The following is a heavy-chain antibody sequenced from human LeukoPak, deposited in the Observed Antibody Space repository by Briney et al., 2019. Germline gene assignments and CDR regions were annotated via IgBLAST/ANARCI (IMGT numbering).Heavy chain of an antibody. CDR1: GYTFTGYY. CDR3: ARVAYYYDSSGYPILGY. V-gene: IGHV1-2*02. J-gene: IGHJ4*02. Sequence: ASVKVSCKASGYTFTGYYMHWVRQAPGQGLEWMGWINPNSGGTNYAQKFQGRVTMTRDTSISTAYMELSRLRSGDTAVYYCARVAYYYDSSGYPILGYWGQGTLVTVSS. D-gene: IGHD3-22*01. CDR2: INPNSGGT.